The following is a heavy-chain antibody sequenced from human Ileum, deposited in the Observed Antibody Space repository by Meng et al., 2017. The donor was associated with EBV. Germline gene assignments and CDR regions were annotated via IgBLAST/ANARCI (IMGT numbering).Heavy chain of an antibody. D-gene: IGHD3-22*01. CDR2: TSHSGST. CDR1: GGSISRSDW. V-gene: IGHV4-4*02. J-gene: IGHJ4*02. Sequence: QVQLQQWGAGLVKSSETRSLTCAVSGGSISRSDWWSWVRQPPGKGLEWIGETSHSGSTNYSPSLKSRVTISLDKSKNQLSLKLYSVTAADTAVYYCASSDYYRSDYWGQGTLVTVSS. CDR3: ASSDYYRSDY.